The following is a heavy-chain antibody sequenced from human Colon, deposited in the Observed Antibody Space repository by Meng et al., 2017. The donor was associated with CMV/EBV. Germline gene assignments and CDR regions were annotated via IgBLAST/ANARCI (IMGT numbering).Heavy chain of an antibody. Sequence: VSCKASGYTLTSYDINWVRQATGQGLEWMGWMNPNSGNTGYAQKFQGRVTITRNTSISTAYMELSSLRSEDTAVYYCARGVAGHFDYWGQGTLVTVSS. V-gene: IGHV1-8*03. J-gene: IGHJ4*02. CDR2: MNPNSGNT. D-gene: IGHD6-19*01. CDR1: GYTLTSYD. CDR3: ARGVAGHFDY.